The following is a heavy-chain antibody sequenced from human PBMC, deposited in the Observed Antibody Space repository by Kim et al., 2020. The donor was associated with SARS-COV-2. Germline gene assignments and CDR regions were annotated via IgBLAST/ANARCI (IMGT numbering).Heavy chain of an antibody. V-gene: IGHV4-39*01. D-gene: IGHD3-10*01. J-gene: IGHJ4*02. CDR3: ASLGGGYFDF. CDR2: IYYSGST. Sequence: SETLSLTCSVSGGSISSSSYYWGWVRQPPGKGLEWIGNIYYSGSTYYNPSLKSRLSMSVDTSNNQFSLRLSSVTAADTAAYYCASLGGGYFDFWGRGTLVTVSS. CDR1: GGSISSSSYY.